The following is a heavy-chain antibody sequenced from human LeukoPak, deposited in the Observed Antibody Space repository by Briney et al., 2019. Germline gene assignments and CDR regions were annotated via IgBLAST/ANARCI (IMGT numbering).Heavy chain of an antibody. V-gene: IGHV3-30*04. CDR1: GFTFSSYA. Sequence: GGSLRLSCAASGFTFSSYAMHWVRQAPGKGLEWVAVISYDGSNKYYADSVKGRFTISRDNSKNTLYLQMNSLRAEDTAVYYCARSKGMQVYFNYWGQGTLVTVSS. CDR3: ARSKGMQVYFNY. CDR2: ISYDGSNK. J-gene: IGHJ4*02.